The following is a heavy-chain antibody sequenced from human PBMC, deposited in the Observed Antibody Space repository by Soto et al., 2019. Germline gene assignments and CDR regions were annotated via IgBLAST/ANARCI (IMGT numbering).Heavy chain of an antibody. V-gene: IGHV1-69*13. CDR3: ARDRPPYYYDSSGYSGL. Sequence: SVKVSCKASGGTFSGYAISWVRQAPGQGLEWMGGIIPIFGTANYAQKFQGRVTITADESTSTAYMELSSLRSEDTAVYYCARDRPPYYYDSSGYSGLWGQGTLVTVSS. J-gene: IGHJ4*02. CDR1: GGTFSGYA. CDR2: IIPIFGTA. D-gene: IGHD3-22*01.